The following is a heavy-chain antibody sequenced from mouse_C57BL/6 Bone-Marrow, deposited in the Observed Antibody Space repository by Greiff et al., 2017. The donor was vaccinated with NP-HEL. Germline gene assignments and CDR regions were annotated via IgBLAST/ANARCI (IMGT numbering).Heavy chain of an antibody. CDR1: GYAFTNYL. CDR2: INPGSGGT. Sequence: VQLQQSGAELVRPGTSVKVSCKASGYAFTNYLIEWVKQRPGQGLEWIGVINPGSGGTNYNEKFKGKATLTADKSSSTAYMQLSSLTSEDSAVYFCARSITTVTGEVWGTGTTVTVSS. J-gene: IGHJ1*03. D-gene: IGHD1-1*01. CDR3: ARSITTVTGEV. V-gene: IGHV1-54*01.